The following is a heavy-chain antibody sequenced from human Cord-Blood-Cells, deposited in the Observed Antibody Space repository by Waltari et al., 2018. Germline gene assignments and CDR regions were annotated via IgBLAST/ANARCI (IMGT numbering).Heavy chain of an antibody. CDR2: LYSGGST. CDR1: GFTVSSNY. V-gene: IGHV3-53*02. J-gene: IGHJ4*02. D-gene: IGHD7-27*01. CDR3: ARGLGIFHYFDY. Sequence: EVQLVETGGGLIQPGGSLRLSCAASGFTVSSNYMSWVRQAPGTGLEWVAFLYSGGSTYYAESVKGRFTISRDNPKNTLSLQMNSLRAEYTAVYYCARGLGIFHYFDYWGQGTLVTVSS.